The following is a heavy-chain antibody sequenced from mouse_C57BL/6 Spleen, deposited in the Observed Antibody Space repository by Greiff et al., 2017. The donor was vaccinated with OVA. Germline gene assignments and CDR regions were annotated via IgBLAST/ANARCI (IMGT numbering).Heavy chain of an antibody. V-gene: IGHV1-81*01. J-gene: IGHJ3*01. Sequence: VQLQQSGAELARPGASVKLSCKASGYTFTSYGISWVKQRTGQGLEWIGEIYPRSGNTYYNEKFKGKATLTADKSSSTAYMELRSLTSEDSAVYFCADKTSFSYWGQGTLVTVSA. CDR1: GYTFTSYG. CDR3: ADKTSFSY. CDR2: IYPRSGNT.